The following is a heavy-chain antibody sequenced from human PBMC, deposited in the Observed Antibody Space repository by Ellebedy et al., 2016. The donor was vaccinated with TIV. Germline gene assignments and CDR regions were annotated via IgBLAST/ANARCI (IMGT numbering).Heavy chain of an antibody. CDR2: ISDSGGNT. V-gene: IGHV3-23*01. D-gene: IGHD6-13*01. J-gene: IGHJ4*02. CDR1: GFPFSSYA. CDR3: AKGWLGAGAGTDFDY. Sequence: GGSLRLSXAASGFPFSSYAMSWARQPPGKGLEWVSSISDSGGNTYYADSVRGRFTFSRDSSKNTLYLQMNSLRAEDTAVYYCAKGWLGAGAGTDFDYWGRGTLVTVSS.